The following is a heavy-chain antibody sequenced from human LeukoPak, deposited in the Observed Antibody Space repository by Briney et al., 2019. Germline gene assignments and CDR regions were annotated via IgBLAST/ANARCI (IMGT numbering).Heavy chain of an antibody. CDR3: ARATPWLLPGY. CDR2: IYDTGNT. CDR1: GGSISSYY. D-gene: IGHD3-22*01. J-gene: IGHJ4*02. Sequence: PSETLSLTCTVSGGSISSYYWSWVRQPPGKGLEWIGHIYDTGNTNYNPSLESRVTISVDTSENQFSLRLTSVTAADTAVYFCARATPWLLPGYWGQGTLVTVSS. V-gene: IGHV4-59*01.